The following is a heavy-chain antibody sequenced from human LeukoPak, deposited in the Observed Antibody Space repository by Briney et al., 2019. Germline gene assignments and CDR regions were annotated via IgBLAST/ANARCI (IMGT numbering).Heavy chain of an antibody. D-gene: IGHD6-6*01. Sequence: SQTLSLTCAISGDSVSSNSAAWNWIRQSPSRGLEWLGRTYYRSKWYNDYAVSVKSRITINPDTSKNQFSLKLSSVTAADTAVYYCARKGTSIAPFDPWGQGTLVTVSS. CDR3: ARKGTSIAPFDP. CDR2: TYYRSKWYN. CDR1: GDSVSSNSAA. J-gene: IGHJ5*02. V-gene: IGHV6-1*01.